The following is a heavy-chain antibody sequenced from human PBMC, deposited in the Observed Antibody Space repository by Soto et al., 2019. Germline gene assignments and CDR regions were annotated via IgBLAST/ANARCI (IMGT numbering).Heavy chain of an antibody. Sequence: QITLMASGPTLVKPTQTLTLTCTFSGFSLSTGGVGVGWIRQPQGQALEWLALIYWDDDKRYSPSLRSRLTITKDTSKNQVVLTMTNMDPVDTATYYCTHSRCGGDCLQSYSSHYYYGMDVWGQGTTVTVSS. CDR2: IYWDDDK. J-gene: IGHJ6*02. V-gene: IGHV2-5*02. CDR1: GFSLSTGGVG. D-gene: IGHD2-21*02. CDR3: THSRCGGDCLQSYSSHYYYGMDV.